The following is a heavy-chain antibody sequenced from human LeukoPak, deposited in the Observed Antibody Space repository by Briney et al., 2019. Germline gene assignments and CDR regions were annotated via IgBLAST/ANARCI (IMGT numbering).Heavy chain of an antibody. D-gene: IGHD2-2*01. V-gene: IGHV4-31*03. CDR3: ARPQLLPWDVFDI. CDR2: IYYSGST. Sequence: SQTLSLTCTVSGGSISSGGYYWSWIRQHPGKGLEWIGYIYYSGSTNYNPSLKSRVTISVDTSKDQFSLKLSSVTAADTAVYYCARPQLLPWDVFDIWGQGTMVTVSS. CDR1: GGSISSGGYY. J-gene: IGHJ3*02.